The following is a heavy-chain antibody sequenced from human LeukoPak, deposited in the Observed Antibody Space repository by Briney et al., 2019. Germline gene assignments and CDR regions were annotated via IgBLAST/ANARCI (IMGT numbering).Heavy chain of an antibody. CDR3: AKDLSGFQRYGDY. D-gene: IGHD2/OR15-2a*01. CDR2: IRYDGSNK. V-gene: IGHV3-30*02. CDR1: GFTFSSYG. Sequence: GGSLRLSCAASGFTFSSYGMHWVRQAPGKGLEWVAFIRYDGSNKYYADSVKGRFTISRDNSKNTLYLQMNSLRAEDTAVYYCAKDLSGFQRYGDYWGQGTLVTVSS. J-gene: IGHJ4*02.